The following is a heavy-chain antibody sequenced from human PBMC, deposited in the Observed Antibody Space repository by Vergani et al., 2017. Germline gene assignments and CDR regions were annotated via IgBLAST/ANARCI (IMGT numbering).Heavy chain of an antibody. CDR3: ARGKYYADSTSHVRGRDVDV. CDR2: IYNSGNG. Sequence: QMQLQESGPGLVKASETLSLTFTFSGASIISRSYYWGWIRPPPGTGVEWIGSIYNSGNGDSSSSLKSRVTISADTSKNQFSLRLTSVTAADTAVYSCARGKYYADSTSHVRGRDVDVGGRGTLVTVHS. D-gene: IGHD3-16*01. CDR1: GASIISRSYY. V-gene: IGHV4-39*01. J-gene: IGHJ2*01.